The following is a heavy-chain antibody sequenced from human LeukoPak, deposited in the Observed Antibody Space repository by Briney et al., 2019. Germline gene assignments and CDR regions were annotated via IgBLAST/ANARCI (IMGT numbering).Heavy chain of an antibody. J-gene: IGHJ3*02. CDR2: ISGIGDRT. CDR1: GFTFSSSA. CDR3: VKTMMTFGGVIRTDAFDI. Sequence: PGGSLRLSCAASGFTFSSSAMSWVRQAPGKGLEWVAAISGIGDRTYYADSVKGRFTISRDNSKNTVFLQMTSLRAEDTAVYYCVKTMMTFGGVIRTDAFDIWGQGTMVTVSS. D-gene: IGHD3-16*01. V-gene: IGHV3-23*01.